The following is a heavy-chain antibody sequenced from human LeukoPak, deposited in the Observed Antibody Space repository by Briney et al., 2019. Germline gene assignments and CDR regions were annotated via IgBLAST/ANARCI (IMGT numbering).Heavy chain of an antibody. J-gene: IGHJ4*02. CDR1: GFTFSTYS. V-gene: IGHV3-48*02. CDR2: ITRSRSAI. Sequence: GGSLRLSCAASGFTFSTYSMNWVRHAPGKGLEWVSYITRSRSAIYYADSVKGRCTISRDNAKNSLYLQMNNLRDEDTAVYYCARESSIGYWGQGTLVTVSS. CDR3: ARESSIGY.